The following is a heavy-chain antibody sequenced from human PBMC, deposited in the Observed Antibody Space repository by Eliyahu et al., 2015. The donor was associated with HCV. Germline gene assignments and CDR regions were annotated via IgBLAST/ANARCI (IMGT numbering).Heavy chain of an antibody. CDR3: AKDLGKRRDDAFDI. D-gene: IGHD3-10*01. CDR2: IRYDGGSK. CDR1: GFTXSNYA. V-gene: IGHV3-30*02. J-gene: IGHJ3*02. Sequence: QVQLVESGGGVVQPGGSLTLSCAXSGFTXSNYAMPWVRQXPGKGLEWVAFIRYDGGSKLYLDXVKGRFTISRDNSENTMYMRMNSLRPEDTAVYYCAKDLGKRRDDAFDIWGQGTMVTVFS.